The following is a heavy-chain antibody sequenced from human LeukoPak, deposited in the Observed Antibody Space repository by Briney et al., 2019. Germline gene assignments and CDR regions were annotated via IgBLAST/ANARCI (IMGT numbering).Heavy chain of an antibody. CDR1: GFTFSSYA. J-gene: IGHJ4*02. CDR2: IYSGGST. D-gene: IGHD3-22*01. V-gene: IGHV3-66*01. Sequence: GSLRLSCAASGFTFSSYAMSWVRQAPGKGLEWVSVIYSGGSTYYADSVKGRFTISRDNSKNTLYLQMNSLRAEDTAVYYCASAYYYDSSGHPIPFDYWGQGTLVTVSS. CDR3: ASAYYYDSSGHPIPFDY.